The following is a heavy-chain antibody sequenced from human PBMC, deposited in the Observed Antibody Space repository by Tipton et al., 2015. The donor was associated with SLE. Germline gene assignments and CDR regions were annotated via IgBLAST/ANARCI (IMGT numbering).Heavy chain of an antibody. CDR3: ARGYSSSWFDH. V-gene: IGHV4-59*12. D-gene: IGHD6-13*01. J-gene: IGHJ5*02. CDR2: IYYSRST. Sequence: TLSLTCTVSGGSISSYYWRWVRQPPGKGLEWIGYIYYSRSTNYNPSLKSRVTISVDTSKNQFSLKLSSVTAADTAVYYCARGYSSSWFDHWGQGTLVTVSS. CDR1: GGSISSYY.